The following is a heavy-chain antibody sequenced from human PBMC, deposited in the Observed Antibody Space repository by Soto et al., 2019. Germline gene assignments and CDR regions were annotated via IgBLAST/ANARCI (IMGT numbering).Heavy chain of an antibody. CDR1: GFTFSSYD. Sequence: EVQLVESGGGLVQPGGSLRLSCAASGFTFSSYDMHWVRQVTGKGLEWVSAIGTDGDAYYPNSVKGRLTISREHANNSLYLQMNSLRAGDTAVYYCARAFITGVLDYWGQGTRFTVSS. CDR3: ARAFITGVLDY. V-gene: IGHV3-13*04. CDR2: IGTDGDA. D-gene: IGHD3-10*01. J-gene: IGHJ4*02.